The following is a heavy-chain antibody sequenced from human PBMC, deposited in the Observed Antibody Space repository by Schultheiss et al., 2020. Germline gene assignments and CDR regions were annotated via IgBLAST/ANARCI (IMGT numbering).Heavy chain of an antibody. Sequence: GGSLRLSCAASGFTFSSYAMSWVRQAPGKGLEWVSSISSSSSYIYYADSVKGRFTISRDNAKNSLYLQMNSLRAEDTAVYYCARDGSSSSGYDAFDIWGQGTMVTVSS. V-gene: IGHV3-21*01. J-gene: IGHJ3*02. CDR1: GFTFSSYA. CDR3: ARDGSSSSGYDAFDI. CDR2: ISSSSSYI. D-gene: IGHD6-6*01.